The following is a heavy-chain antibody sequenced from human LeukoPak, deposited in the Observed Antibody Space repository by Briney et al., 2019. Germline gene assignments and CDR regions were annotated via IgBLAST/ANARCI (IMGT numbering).Heavy chain of an antibody. CDR3: ARDRIAVAGIGSFDY. Sequence: SETLSLTCTVSGGPISSSSYYWGWIRQPPGKGLEWIGSIYYSGSTYYNPSLKSRVTISVDTSKNQFSLKLSSVTAADTAVYYCARDRIAVAGIGSFDYWGQGTLVTVSS. V-gene: IGHV4-39*07. J-gene: IGHJ4*02. D-gene: IGHD6-19*01. CDR1: GGPISSSSYY. CDR2: IYYSGST.